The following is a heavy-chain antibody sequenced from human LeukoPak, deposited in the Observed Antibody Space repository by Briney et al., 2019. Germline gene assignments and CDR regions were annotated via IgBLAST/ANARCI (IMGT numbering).Heavy chain of an antibody. D-gene: IGHD6-19*01. V-gene: IGHV1-2*02. J-gene: IGHJ4*02. CDR3: ARVLFYSSGNKSNRVDY. CDR1: GYSFTGYY. CDR2: INPDSGGT. Sequence: ASVKVSCKASGYSFTGYYIHWVRQAPGQGLEWMGWINPDSGGTNYAQKFQGRVTMTRDTSIRTAYMELSRLRSDDTAVYYCARVLFYSSGNKSNRVDYWGQGTLVTVSS.